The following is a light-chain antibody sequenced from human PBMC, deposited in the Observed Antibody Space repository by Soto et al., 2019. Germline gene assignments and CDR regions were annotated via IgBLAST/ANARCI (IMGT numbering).Light chain of an antibody. CDR1: QSVIGSY. CDR3: QQYGGSPRT. J-gene: IGKJ1*01. Sequence: EIVLTQSPGTLSLSPGERATLSCRASQSVIGSYLAWYQQKPGQAPRLLIYGASSRATGIPDRFSGSESGTDFTLTIARLEPEDFAVYYCQQYGGSPRTFGQGTKVEMK. V-gene: IGKV3-20*01. CDR2: GAS.